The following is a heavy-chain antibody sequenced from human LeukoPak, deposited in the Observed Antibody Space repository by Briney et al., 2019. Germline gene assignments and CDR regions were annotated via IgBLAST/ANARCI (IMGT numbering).Heavy chain of an antibody. Sequence: CLRLSCAASIFSFTIYSIHWGPHAPRERLVWVSRINVDGSRTYYEASVKGRFTISRDNAKNTLHVKMNGVRAKDTAVYYCAREGSQDYFDYWGQGTLVTVSS. V-gene: IGHV3-74*01. CDR2: INVDGSRT. J-gene: IGHJ4*02. CDR1: IFSFTIYS. CDR3: AREGSQDYFDY.